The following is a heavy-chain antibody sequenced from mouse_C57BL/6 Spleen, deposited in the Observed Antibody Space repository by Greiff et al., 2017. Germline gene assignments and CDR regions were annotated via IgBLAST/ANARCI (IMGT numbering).Heavy chain of an antibody. V-gene: IGHV5-17*01. CDR2: ISSGSSTI. CDR1: GFTFSDYG. D-gene: IGHD1-1*01. J-gene: IGHJ4*01. Sequence: EVKVVESGGGLVKPGGSLKLSCAASGFTFSDYGMHWVRQAPEKGLEWVAYISSGSSTIYYADTVKGRFTISRDNAKNTLFLQMTSLRSEDTAMYYCAREDYGNAMDYWGQGTSVTVSS. CDR3: AREDYGNAMDY.